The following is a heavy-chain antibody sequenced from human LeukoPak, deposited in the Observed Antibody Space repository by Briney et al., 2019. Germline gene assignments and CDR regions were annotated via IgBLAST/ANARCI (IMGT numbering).Heavy chain of an antibody. J-gene: IGHJ2*01. V-gene: IGHV1-3*04. CDR1: GYTFTSYT. Sequence: GASVKVSCKASGYTFTSYTIHWVRQAPGQRLEWVGWINTGNGNTKFSQRLEGRLTITRDTSASTAYMELSSLRSEDTAVYYCARCLRSPADGYFDLWGRGTLVTVSS. CDR3: ARCLRSPADGYFDL. D-gene: IGHD3-10*01. CDR2: INTGNGNT.